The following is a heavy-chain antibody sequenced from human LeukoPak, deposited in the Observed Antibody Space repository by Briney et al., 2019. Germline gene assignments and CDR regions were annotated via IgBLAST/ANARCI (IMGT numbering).Heavy chain of an antibody. J-gene: IGHJ4*02. CDR3: ARQDVVVVAAITFPDY. CDR2: INPSGGST. D-gene: IGHD2-15*01. Sequence: ASVKVSCKASGYTFTSYYMHWVRQAPGQGLEWMGIINPSGGSTSYAQKFQGRVTMTRDTSTSTVYMELSSLRSEDTAVYYCARQDVVVVAAITFPDYWGQGTLVTVSS. V-gene: IGHV1-46*01. CDR1: GYTFTSYY.